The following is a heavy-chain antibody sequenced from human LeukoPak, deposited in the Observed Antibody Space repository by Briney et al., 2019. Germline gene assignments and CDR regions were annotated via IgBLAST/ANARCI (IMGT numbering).Heavy chain of an antibody. Sequence: SETLSLTCTVSGGSVSSGSYYWSWIRQPPGKGLEWIGYIYYSGSTNYNPSLKSRVTISVDTSKNQFSLKLSSVTAADTAVYYCAHSTRSGIVYFDYWGQGTLVTVSS. CDR2: IYYSGST. CDR1: GGSVSSGSYY. V-gene: IGHV4-61*01. J-gene: IGHJ4*02. CDR3: AHSTRSGIVYFDY. D-gene: IGHD3-22*01.